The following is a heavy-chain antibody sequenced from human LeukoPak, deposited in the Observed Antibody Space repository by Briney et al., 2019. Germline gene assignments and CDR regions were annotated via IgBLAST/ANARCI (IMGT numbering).Heavy chain of an antibody. Sequence: ASVKVSCKASGYTFTSYDINWVRQATGQGLEWMGWMNPNSGNTGYAQRFQGRVTMTRNTSISTAYMELSSLRSEDTAVYYCASRNTAMIAGLDSWGQGTLVTVSS. CDR2: MNPNSGNT. D-gene: IGHD5-18*01. J-gene: IGHJ4*02. V-gene: IGHV1-8*01. CDR3: ASRNTAMIAGLDS. CDR1: GYTFTSYD.